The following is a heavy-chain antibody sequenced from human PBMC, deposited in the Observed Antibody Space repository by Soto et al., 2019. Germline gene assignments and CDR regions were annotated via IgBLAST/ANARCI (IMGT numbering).Heavy chain of an antibody. Sequence: QLQLQESGPGLVKPSETLSLTCTVSGGSISSSSYYWGWIRQPPGTGLEWIGSIYYSGSTYYNPSLKSRVTISVDTSKNQFSLKLSSVTAADTAVYYCARDNPRLSHFDYWGQGTLVTVSS. CDR3: ARDNPRLSHFDY. CDR1: GGSISSSSYY. CDR2: IYYSGST. D-gene: IGHD3-10*01. V-gene: IGHV4-39*02. J-gene: IGHJ4*02.